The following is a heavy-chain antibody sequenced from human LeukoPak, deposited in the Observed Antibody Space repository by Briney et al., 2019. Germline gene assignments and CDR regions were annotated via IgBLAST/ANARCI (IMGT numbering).Heavy chain of an antibody. CDR3: ARDRGGSGCYQH. V-gene: IGHV3-21*01. CDR1: GFTFSSYS. Sequence: GGSLRLSCAASGFTFSSYSMNWVRQAPGKGLEWVSSISSSSSYIYYADSVKGRFTISRDNAKNSLYLQMNSLRAEDTVVYYCARDRGGSGCYQHWGQGTLVTVSS. CDR2: ISSSSSYI. D-gene: IGHD6-19*01. J-gene: IGHJ1*01.